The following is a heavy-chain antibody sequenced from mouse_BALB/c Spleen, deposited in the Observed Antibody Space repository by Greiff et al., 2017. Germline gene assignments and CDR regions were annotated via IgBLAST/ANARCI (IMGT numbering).Heavy chain of an antibody. J-gene: IGHJ4*01. D-gene: IGHD2-3*01. CDR1: GFTFSSFG. Sequence: EVMLVESGGGLVQPGGSRKLSCAASGFTFSSFGMHWVRQAPEKGLEWVAYISSGSSTIYYADTVKGRFTISRDNPKNTLFLQMTSLRSEDTAMYYCARYYDGYLYAMDYWGQGTSVTVSS. V-gene: IGHV5-17*02. CDR3: ARYYDGYLYAMDY. CDR2: ISSGSSTI.